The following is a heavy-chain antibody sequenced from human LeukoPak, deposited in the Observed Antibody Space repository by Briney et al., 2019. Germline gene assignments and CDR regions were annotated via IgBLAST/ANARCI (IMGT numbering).Heavy chain of an antibody. J-gene: IGHJ6*04. CDR1: GGSISSSNW. D-gene: IGHD3-10*01. V-gene: IGHV4-4*02. Sequence: SETLSLTCAVSGGSISSSNWWSWVRQPPGKGLEWIGEIYHSGSTNYNPSLKSRVTISVDKSKSQFSLKLSSVTAADTAVYYCARDQSSGSYYPYYYYGMDVWGKGTTVTVSS. CDR3: ARDQSSGSYYPYYYYGMDV. CDR2: IYHSGST.